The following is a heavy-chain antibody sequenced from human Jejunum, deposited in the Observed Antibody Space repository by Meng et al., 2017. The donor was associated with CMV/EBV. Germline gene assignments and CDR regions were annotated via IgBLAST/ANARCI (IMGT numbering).Heavy chain of an antibody. CDR3: ARGWGWFDP. D-gene: IGHD3-16*01. CDR1: GGSDRSGSDF. V-gene: IGHV4-61*01. Sequence: LACSVSGGSDRSGSDFWGWSRRHRGKGLEWIEYIYYSGSTSYNLSLKSRDTISIDTSNNQLSLKLSSVTAADTAVYYCARGWGWFDPWGQGTLVTVSS. J-gene: IGHJ5*02. CDR2: IYYSGST.